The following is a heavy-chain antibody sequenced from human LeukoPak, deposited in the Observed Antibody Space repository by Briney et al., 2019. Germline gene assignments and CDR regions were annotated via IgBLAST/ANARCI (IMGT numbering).Heavy chain of an antibody. D-gene: IGHD2-15*01. V-gene: IGHV5-51*01. CDR3: ASTPRYCSGTSCQVDY. CDR2: IYPGDSDT. CDR1: GYIFTSYW. J-gene: IGHJ4*02. Sequence: GESLKISCKGSGYIFTSYWIGWVRQMPGKGLEWMGIIYPGDSDTRYSPSFQGQVTISADKSISTAFLQWSSLKASDTAMYYCASTPRYCSGTSCQVDYWGQGTLVTVSS.